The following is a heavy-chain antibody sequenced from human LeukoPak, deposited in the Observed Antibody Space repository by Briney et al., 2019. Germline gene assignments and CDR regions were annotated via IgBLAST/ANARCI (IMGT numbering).Heavy chain of an antibody. V-gene: IGHV3-11*01. CDR2: ISTSGSTI. CDR1: GFTFSDYY. Sequence: GGSLRLSCAASGFTFSDYYMSWIRQAPGKGLEWVSYISTSGSTIYYADSVKGRFTFSRDNAKNSLYLQMNSLRAEDTAVYYCARAQGDGYDDAFDIWGQGTMVTVSS. J-gene: IGHJ3*02. CDR3: ARAQGDGYDDAFDI. D-gene: IGHD5-24*01.